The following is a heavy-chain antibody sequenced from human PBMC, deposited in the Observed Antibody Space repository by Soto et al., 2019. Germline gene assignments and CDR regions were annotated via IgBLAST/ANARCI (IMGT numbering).Heavy chain of an antibody. V-gene: IGHV3-48*01. CDR1: GFTFSSYS. CDR3: ARLVVPAQYNWFDP. CDR2: ISSSSSTI. D-gene: IGHD2-2*01. Sequence: GGSLRLSCAASGFTFSSYSMNWVRQAPGKGLEWVSYISSSSSTIYYADSVKGRFTISRDNAKNSLYLQMNSLRAEDTAVYYCARLVVPAQYNWFDPWGQGTLVTVSS. J-gene: IGHJ5*02.